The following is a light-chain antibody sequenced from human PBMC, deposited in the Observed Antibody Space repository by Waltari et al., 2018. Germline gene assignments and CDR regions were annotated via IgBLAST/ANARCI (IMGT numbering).Light chain of an antibody. CDR1: QSVSGY. CDR2: AAS. J-gene: IGKJ1*01. Sequence: DIQMTQSPYSLPACEGDSVTITCRTSQSVSGYLNRYQQKPDQAPKLLIYAASSLQSGVPSRFSGSGFGTDFTLTINGLQPEDFAVYYCQQTYSNFRTFGQGTKVDVK. V-gene: IGKV1-39*01. CDR3: QQTYSNFRT.